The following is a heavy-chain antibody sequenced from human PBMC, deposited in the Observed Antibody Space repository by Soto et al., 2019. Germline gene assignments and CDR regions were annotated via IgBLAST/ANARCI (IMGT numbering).Heavy chain of an antibody. CDR3: ARVRYSRRNYYYYCYGRDG. CDR1: GYTFTSYD. CDR2: MNPNSGNT. V-gene: IGHV1-8*01. J-gene: IGHJ6*02. D-gene: IGHD2-15*01. Sequence: ASVEVSCKTAGYTFTSYDTNWVRQATGQGLEWMGWMNPNSGNTGYAQKFQGRVTMTRNTSISTAYMELSSLRSEDTAVYYCARVRYSRRNYYYYCYGRDGWGRRSTCAVSS.